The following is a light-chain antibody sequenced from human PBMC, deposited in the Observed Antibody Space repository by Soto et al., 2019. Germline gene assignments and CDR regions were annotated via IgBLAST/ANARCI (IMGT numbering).Light chain of an antibody. J-gene: IGLJ1*01. Sequence: QSVLTQPDSVSGSPGQSITISCTGTSSDVGGYNSVSWYRQDPGKAPKLMIYDVTNRPSGVSNRFSGSKSGNTASLTISGLQAEDEADYYCSSFTSDITDGFGTGTKVTVL. V-gene: IGLV2-14*01. CDR3: SSFTSDITDG. CDR2: DVT. CDR1: SSDVGGYNS.